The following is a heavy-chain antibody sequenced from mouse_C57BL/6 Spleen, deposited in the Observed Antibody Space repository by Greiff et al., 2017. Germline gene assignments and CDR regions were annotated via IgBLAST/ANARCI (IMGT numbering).Heavy chain of an antibody. V-gene: IGHV1-81*01. CDR2: IYPRSGNT. J-gene: IGHJ2*01. D-gene: IGHD1-1*01. CDR1: GYTFTSYG. Sequence: QVQLKQSGAELARPGASVKLSCKASGYTFTSYGISWVKQRTGQGLEWIGEIYPRSGNTYYNEKFKGKATLTADKSSSTAYMELRSLTSEDSAVYFCARGDYYGSSYPDYFDYWGQGTTLTVSS. CDR3: ARGDYYGSSYPDYFDY.